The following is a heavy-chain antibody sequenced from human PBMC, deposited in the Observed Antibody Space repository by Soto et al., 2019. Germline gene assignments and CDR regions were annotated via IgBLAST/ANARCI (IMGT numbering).Heavy chain of an antibody. V-gene: IGHV3-20*04. CDR3: ARDGGVVTVDAFDL. CDR1: GFRFDDFA. CDR2: ITWNAGSK. J-gene: IGHJ3*01. Sequence: EVQLVESGGGVVRPGGSLRLSCVASGFRFDDFALTWVRQVPGEGPEWVAGITWNAGSKGYADSVKGRFTISRDNAKNSLHLQMDSLREEDTALYFCARDGGVVTVDAFDLWGQGTMVIVSS. D-gene: IGHD3-16*01.